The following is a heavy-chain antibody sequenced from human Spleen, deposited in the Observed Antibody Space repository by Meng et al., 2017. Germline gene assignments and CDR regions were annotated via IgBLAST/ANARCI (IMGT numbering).Heavy chain of an antibody. V-gene: IGHV1-2*04. J-gene: IGHJ4*02. Sequence: HVQFVQSGAEVKNPWDSVKVSCKASGYTFTSYYMHWVRQAPGQGLEWMGWINPNSGGTNYAQKFQGWVTMTRDTSISTAYMELSRLRSDDTAVYYCARLYCSGGSCYFDYWGQGTLVTVYS. CDR2: INPNSGGT. CDR3: ARLYCSGGSCYFDY. D-gene: IGHD2-15*01. CDR1: GYTFTSYY.